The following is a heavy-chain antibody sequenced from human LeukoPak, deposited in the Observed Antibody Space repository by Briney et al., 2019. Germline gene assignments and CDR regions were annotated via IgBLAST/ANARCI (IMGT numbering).Heavy chain of an antibody. D-gene: IGHD2-15*01. J-gene: IGHJ4*02. CDR2: INHSGST. CDR1: GGSFSGYY. CDR3: ASRNCSGGSCYHPGTFGY. Sequence: SETLSLTCAVYGGSFSGYYWSWIRQPPGKGLEWIGEINHSGSTNYNPSLKSRVTISVDTSKNQFSLKLSSVTAADPAVYYCASRNCSGGSCYHPGTFGYWGQGTLVTVSS. V-gene: IGHV4-34*01.